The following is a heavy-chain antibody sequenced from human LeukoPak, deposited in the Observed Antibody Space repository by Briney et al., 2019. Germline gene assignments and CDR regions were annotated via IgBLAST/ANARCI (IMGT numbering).Heavy chain of an antibody. J-gene: IGHJ5*02. CDR2: IFYSGST. D-gene: IGHD3-22*01. CDR3: ARLRNYYDRSGYKQLWFDP. V-gene: IGHV4-39*07. Sequence: SETLSLTCTVSGGSISTSNYYWGWIRQPPGKGLEWIGNIFYSGSTYYGPSLKSRLTISLDTSKNQFSLKLSSVTAADTAVYYCARLRNYYDRSGYKQLWFDPWGQGTLVTVSS. CDR1: GGSISTSNYY.